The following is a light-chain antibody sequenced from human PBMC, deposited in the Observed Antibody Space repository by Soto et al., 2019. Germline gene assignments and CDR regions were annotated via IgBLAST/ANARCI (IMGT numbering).Light chain of an antibody. Sequence: QSALTQPASVSGSPGQSITISCTGSSSDVGGFDSVSWYQQHPGKAPKLLIYDVTNRPSGVSRRFSGSKSGTTASLTLSGLQAEDEADYYCNSYTRTTTLGVVFGGGTQLTVL. V-gene: IGLV2-14*03. J-gene: IGLJ3*02. CDR2: DVT. CDR1: SSDVGGFDS. CDR3: NSYTRTTTLGVV.